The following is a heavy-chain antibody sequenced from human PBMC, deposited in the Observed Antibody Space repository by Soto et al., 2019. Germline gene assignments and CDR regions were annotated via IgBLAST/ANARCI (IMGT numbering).Heavy chain of an antibody. CDR1: VFTFSAYV. V-gene: IGHV3-23*01. CDR3: AKLTAA. Sequence: PGWSLRLSCAASVFTFSAYVLSWVRQAPGKVLEWVSSITSSSGGTYYADSVKGRFTVSRDNSKNTVYLQMNSLRDEHTAVYYCAKLTAAWGQGTLVTVSS. CDR2: ITSSSGGT. D-gene: IGHD6-13*01. J-gene: IGHJ4*02.